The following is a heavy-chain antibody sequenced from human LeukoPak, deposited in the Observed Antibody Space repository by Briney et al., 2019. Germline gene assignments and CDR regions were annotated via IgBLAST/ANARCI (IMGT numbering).Heavy chain of an antibody. Sequence: PGGSLRLSCAASGFIFRTYWMSWVRQAPGKGLEWVANIKQDGSEKYYVDSVKGRFTISRDNAKNSLYLQMNSLRAEDTAVYYCARDRRMDYYYYMDVWGKGTTVTVSS. CDR1: GFIFRTYW. CDR2: IKQDGSEK. D-gene: IGHD2-15*01. CDR3: ARDRRMDYYYYMDV. V-gene: IGHV3-7*01. J-gene: IGHJ6*03.